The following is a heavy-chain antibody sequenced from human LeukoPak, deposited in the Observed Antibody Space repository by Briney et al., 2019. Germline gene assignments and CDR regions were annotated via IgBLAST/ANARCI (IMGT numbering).Heavy chain of an antibody. J-gene: IGHJ4*02. CDR1: GFTFSSYA. D-gene: IGHD3-22*01. CDR3: AKDRYYYDGSGYPDY. Sequence: TGGSLRLSCAASGFTFSSYAMSWVRQAPGKGLEWVSAISGSGGSTYYADSVKGRFAISRDNSKNTLYLQMNSLRAEDTAVYYCAKDRYYYDGSGYPDYWGQGTLVTVSS. CDR2: ISGSGGST. V-gene: IGHV3-23*01.